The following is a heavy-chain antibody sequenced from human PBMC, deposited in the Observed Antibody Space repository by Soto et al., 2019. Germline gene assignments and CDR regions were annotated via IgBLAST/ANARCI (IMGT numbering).Heavy chain of an antibody. V-gene: IGHV3-48*03. Sequence: GGSLRLSCAASGFTFSSYEMNWVRQAPGKGLEWGSYISSSGSTIYYADSVKGRFTISRDNAKNSLYLQMNSLRAEDTAVYYCARGVRYFDRSSKYYFEYWGQGTLVTVSS. CDR3: ARGVRYFDRSSKYYFEY. J-gene: IGHJ4*02. CDR2: ISSSGSTI. D-gene: IGHD3-9*01. CDR1: GFTFSSYE.